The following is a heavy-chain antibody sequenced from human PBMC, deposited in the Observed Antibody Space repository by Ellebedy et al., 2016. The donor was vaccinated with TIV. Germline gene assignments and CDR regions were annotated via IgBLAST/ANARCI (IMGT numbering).Heavy chain of an antibody. V-gene: IGHV3-23*01. Sequence: PGGSLRLSCAASGFTFSNYAMSWVRQAPGKGLEWVSAISGSGGGTYYADSVKGRFTISRDDSKNTMFLPMNSLRPEDTAIYFCAKAVSPDNYHDSWGQGTLVTVSS. D-gene: IGHD5/OR15-5a*01. CDR1: GFTFSNYA. CDR2: ISGSGGGT. J-gene: IGHJ4*02. CDR3: AKAVSPDNYHDS.